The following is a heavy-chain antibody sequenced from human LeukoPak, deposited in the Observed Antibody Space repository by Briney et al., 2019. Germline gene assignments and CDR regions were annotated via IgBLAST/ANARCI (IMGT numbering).Heavy chain of an antibody. Sequence: PGRSLRLSCAASGFTFSSYGMHWVRQAPGKGLEWVAVISYDGSNKYYADSVKGRFTISRDNSKNTLYLQMNSLRAEDTAVYFCAKETGLGYDILTGYGFEYWGQGSLVTVSS. CDR3: AKETGLGYDILTGYGFEY. V-gene: IGHV3-30*18. J-gene: IGHJ4*02. D-gene: IGHD3-9*01. CDR1: GFTFSSYG. CDR2: ISYDGSNK.